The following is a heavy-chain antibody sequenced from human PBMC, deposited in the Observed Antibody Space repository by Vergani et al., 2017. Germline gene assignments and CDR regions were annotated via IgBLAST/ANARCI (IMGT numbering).Heavy chain of an antibody. Sequence: VQLVQSGAEVKKPGASAKVSCKASGYTFTGYYMHWVRQAPGQGLEWMGWINPNSGGTNYAPKFQGRVTMIRDTSISTTYMELSRLRSDDTAVYYCARGQWLPTLSFDYWGQGTLVTVSS. J-gene: IGHJ4*02. D-gene: IGHD6-19*01. CDR3: ARGQWLPTLSFDY. CDR1: GYTFTGYY. V-gene: IGHV1-2*02. CDR2: INPNSGGT.